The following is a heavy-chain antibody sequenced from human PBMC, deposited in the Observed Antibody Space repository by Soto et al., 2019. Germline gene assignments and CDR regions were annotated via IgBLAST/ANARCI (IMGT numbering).Heavy chain of an antibody. V-gene: IGHV4-34*01. CDR2: INHSGST. J-gene: IGHJ4*02. CDR1: GGYFRGYY. D-gene: IGHD6-6*01. CDR3: VRSSIEPRIFMYPFDY. Sequence: SETLCHTWGVDGGYFRGYYWTWIRQPQGTGLEWIGEINHSGSTNYNPSLKSRVTISVDTSKNQFSLKLSSVTAADTAVYFCVRSSIEPRIFMYPFDYWGLRPLVTVSS.